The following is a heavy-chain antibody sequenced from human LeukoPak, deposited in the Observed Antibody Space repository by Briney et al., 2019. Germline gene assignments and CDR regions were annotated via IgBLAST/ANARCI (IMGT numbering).Heavy chain of an antibody. CDR3: ARSITMVRGLSAGWFAP. CDR1: GYTFTSYY. J-gene: IGHJ5*02. V-gene: IGHV1-2*06. D-gene: IGHD3-10*01. Sequence: GASVKVSCKASGYTFTSYYIHWVRQAPGQELEWMGLINPNSGGTNYAQKFQGRVTMTRDTSISTAYMELSRLRSDDTAVYYCARSITMVRGLSAGWFAPWGQGTLVTVSS. CDR2: INPNSGGT.